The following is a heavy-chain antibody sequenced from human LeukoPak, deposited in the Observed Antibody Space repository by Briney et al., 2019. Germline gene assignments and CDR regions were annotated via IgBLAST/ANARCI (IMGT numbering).Heavy chain of an antibody. J-gene: IGHJ4*02. D-gene: IGHD3-10*01. Sequence: SETLSLTCAVYGGSFSGYYWSWIRQPAGKGLEWIGRIYTSGSTNYNPSLKSRVTMSVDTSKNQFSLKLSSVTAADTAVYYCARDQGRYYGSGSPFDYGGQGTLVTVSS. V-gene: IGHV4-4*07. CDR3: ARDQGRYYGSGSPFDY. CDR1: GGSFSGYY. CDR2: IYTSGST.